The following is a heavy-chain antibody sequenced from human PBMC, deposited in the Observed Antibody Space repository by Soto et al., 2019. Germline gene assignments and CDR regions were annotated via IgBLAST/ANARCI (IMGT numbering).Heavy chain of an antibody. J-gene: IGHJ4*02. CDR3: AREGTYDSSGYYYDWVDY. Sequence: PSQTLSLTCVISGDSVSSNSAAWNWIRQSPSRGLEWLGRTYYRSKWYNDYAVSVKSRITINPDTSKNQFSLQLNSVTPEDTAVYYCAREGTYDSSGYYYDWVDYWGQGTLVTVSS. CDR1: GDSVSSNSAA. CDR2: TYYRSKWYN. V-gene: IGHV6-1*01. D-gene: IGHD3-22*01.